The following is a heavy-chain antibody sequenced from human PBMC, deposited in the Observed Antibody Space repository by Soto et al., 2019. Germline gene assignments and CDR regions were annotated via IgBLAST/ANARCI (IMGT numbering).Heavy chain of an antibody. Sequence: PSETLSLTCTVSGGSISRYYWSWIRQPPGKGLEWIGYLQYSGSTNYNPSLKSRVTISVDTSKNQFSLKLSSVTTADTAVYYCARDSYGGYFDYWGQGTLVTVSS. CDR3: ARDSYGGYFDY. CDR1: GGSISRYY. J-gene: IGHJ4*02. CDR2: LQYSGST. D-gene: IGHD3-10*01. V-gene: IGHV4-59*01.